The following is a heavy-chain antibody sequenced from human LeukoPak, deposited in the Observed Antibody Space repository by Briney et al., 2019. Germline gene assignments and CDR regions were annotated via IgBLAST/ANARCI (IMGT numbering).Heavy chain of an antibody. J-gene: IGHJ4*02. CDR3: AIYSDTYYFDH. CDR1: GYSFTSYW. CDR2: IDPSDSYT. Sequence: GESLKISCKGSGYSFTSYWISWVRQMPGKGLEWMGRIDPSDSYTNYSPSFQGHATISADKPISTAYLRWSSLKASDTAMYYCAIYSDTYYFDHWGQGTLVTVSS. V-gene: IGHV5-10-1*01. D-gene: IGHD1-26*01.